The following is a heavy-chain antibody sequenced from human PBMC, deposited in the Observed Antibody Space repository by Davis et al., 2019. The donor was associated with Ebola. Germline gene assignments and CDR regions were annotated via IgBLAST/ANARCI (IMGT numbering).Heavy chain of an antibody. CDR3: ASPPAAAGAEYFQH. CDR1: GGSISSSNW. CDR2: IYHSGST. Sequence: SETLSLTCAVSGGSISSSNWWSWVRQPPGKGLEWIGEIYHSGSTNYNPSLKSRVTISVDKSKNQFSLKLSSVTAADTAVYYCASPPAAAGAEYFQHWGQGTLVTVSS. D-gene: IGHD6-13*01. V-gene: IGHV4-4*02. J-gene: IGHJ1*01.